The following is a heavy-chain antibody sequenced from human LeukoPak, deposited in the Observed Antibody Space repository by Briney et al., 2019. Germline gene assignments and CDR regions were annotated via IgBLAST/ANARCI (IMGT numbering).Heavy chain of an antibody. D-gene: IGHD7-27*01. J-gene: IGHJ4*02. Sequence: GASVKFSCNASGYTFTSYGISWVRQAPGQGLEWMGWISAYNGNTNYAQKLQGRVTMTTDTSTSTAYMELRSLRSDDTAVSYCARDHNWGPDYWGQGTLVLVSS. CDR3: ARDHNWGPDY. V-gene: IGHV1-18*01. CDR1: GYTFTSYG. CDR2: ISAYNGNT.